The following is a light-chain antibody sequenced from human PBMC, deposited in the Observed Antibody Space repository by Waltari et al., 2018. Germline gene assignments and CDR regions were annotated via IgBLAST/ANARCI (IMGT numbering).Light chain of an antibody. V-gene: IGLV2-23*02. Sequence: QSALTQAASVSGSPGPSITLSCPGIRNAVASNTLVSWYQQHPGKAPKLMIYEVNKRPSGVSDRFSGSKSGDTASLTISGLQAEDEADYYCCAYAGTFTWVFGGGTKLTVL. CDR1: RNAVASNTL. J-gene: IGLJ3*02. CDR2: EVN. CDR3: CAYAGTFTWV.